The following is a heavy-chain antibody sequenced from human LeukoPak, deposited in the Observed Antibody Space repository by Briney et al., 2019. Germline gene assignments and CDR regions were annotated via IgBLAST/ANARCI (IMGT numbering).Heavy chain of an antibody. J-gene: IGHJ6*03. CDR2: ISSSSSYI. D-gene: IGHD4-17*01. CDR1: GFTFSSYS. V-gene: IGHV3-21*01. Sequence: GGSLRLSCAASGFTFSSYSMNWVRQAPGKGLEWVSSISSSSSYIYYADSVKGRFTISRDNAKNSLYLQMNSLRAEDTAVYYCASETYGDSLHYYYMDVWGKGTTVTVSS. CDR3: ASETYGDSLHYYYMDV.